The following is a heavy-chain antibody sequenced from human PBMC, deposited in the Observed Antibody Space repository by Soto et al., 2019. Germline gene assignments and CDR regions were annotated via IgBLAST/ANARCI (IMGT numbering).Heavy chain of an antibody. CDR2: ISTYDGST. J-gene: IGHJ5*02. CDR3: ARKSSSSSWFHP. V-gene: IGHV1-18*01. Sequence: QVQLVQSGAEVKKPGASVKVSCKASGYTFNTYGITCVRQAPGQGLEWMGWISTYDGSTYYEERFQGRVTLTTDPSTTTAYMELRSLSSDDTDVYYCARKSSSSSWFHPLGQGTLVTVSS. CDR1: GYTFNTYG. D-gene: IGHD6-6*01.